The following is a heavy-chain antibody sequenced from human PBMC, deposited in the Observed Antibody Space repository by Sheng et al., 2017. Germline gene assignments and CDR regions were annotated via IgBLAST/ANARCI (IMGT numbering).Heavy chain of an antibody. CDR3: VKDRLTGGSPYFDY. J-gene: IGHJ4*02. CDR1: GFAFSSHS. Sequence: EVQLVESGGGLIQPGGSLRLFCAASGFAFSSHSMSWVRQAPGKGLEWVSVVSGRGDVTSYADSVKGRFTISRDNSKNTLHLQMNGLRAEDTAIYYCVKDRLTGGSPYFDYWGQGTLVTVSS. D-gene: IGHD2-15*01. CDR2: VSGRGDVT. V-gene: IGHV3-23*04.